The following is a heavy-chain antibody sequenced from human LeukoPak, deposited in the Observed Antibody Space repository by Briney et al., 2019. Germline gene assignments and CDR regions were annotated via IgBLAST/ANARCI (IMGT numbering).Heavy chain of an antibody. CDR1: GFTFSSYW. Sequence: GGSLRLSCAASGFTFSSYWMSWVRQAPGKGLEWVANIKQDGSEKYYVDSVKGRFTISRDNAKNTLYLQMNSLRAEDTAVYYCAIYPHITIFGVVIPNWFDPWGQGTLVTVSS. CDR3: AIYPHITIFGVVIPNWFDP. V-gene: IGHV3-7*01. D-gene: IGHD3-3*01. CDR2: IKQDGSEK. J-gene: IGHJ5*02.